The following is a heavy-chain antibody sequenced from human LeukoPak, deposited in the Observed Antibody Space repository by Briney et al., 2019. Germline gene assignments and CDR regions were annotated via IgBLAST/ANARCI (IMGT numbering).Heavy chain of an antibody. V-gene: IGHV4-4*07. D-gene: IGHD3-10*01. J-gene: IGHJ5*02. CDR3: ARDLGGYGSGGYYRFVET. Sequence: SETLSLTCTVSGGSISSYYWSWIRQPAGKGLEWIGRIYTSGSTNYDPSLKSRVTMSVDTSKNQFSLKLSSVTAADTAVYYCARDLGGYGSGGYYRFVETWGQGTLVTVSS. CDR2: IYTSGST. CDR1: GGSISSYY.